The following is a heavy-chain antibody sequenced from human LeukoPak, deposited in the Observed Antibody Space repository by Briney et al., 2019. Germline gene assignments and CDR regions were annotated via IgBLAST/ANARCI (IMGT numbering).Heavy chain of an antibody. CDR3: ARDVSSTPNWEFDY. D-gene: IGHD1-26*01. CDR1: GYTFADYF. Sequence: GASVKVSCKTSGYTFADYFIHWVRQAPGQGLEYMGRINANRGGTEYQQKFQGRVTMTRDMSISTAYVEINWLISDDTAIYYCARDVSSTPNWEFDYWGQGTTVTVSS. CDR2: INANRGGT. V-gene: IGHV1-2*06. J-gene: IGHJ4*02.